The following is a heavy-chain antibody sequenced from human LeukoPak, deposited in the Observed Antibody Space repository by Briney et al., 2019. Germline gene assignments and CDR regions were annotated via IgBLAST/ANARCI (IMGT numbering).Heavy chain of an antibody. CDR1: GFTFSSYG. CDR3: AKVLDSSGPHYYYYYMDV. J-gene: IGHJ6*03. D-gene: IGHD6-19*01. CDR2: IRYDGSNK. V-gene: IGHV3-30*02. Sequence: GGSLRLYCAAAGFTFSSYGMHWVRQAPGKGLEGVAFIRYDGSNKYYADSVKGRFTISRDNSKNTLYLQMNSLRAEDTAVYYCAKVLDSSGPHYYYYYMDVWGKGTTVTVSS.